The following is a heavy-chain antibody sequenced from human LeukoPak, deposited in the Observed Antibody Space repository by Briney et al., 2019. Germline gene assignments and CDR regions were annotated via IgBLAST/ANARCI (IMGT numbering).Heavy chain of an antibody. D-gene: IGHD3-22*01. V-gene: IGHV1-69*05. Sequence: SVRVSCKASGGTIINYAINWVRQAPGQGLEWMGRIIPIFHRTNYAQKFQGRLTITTDESTMTAYMELSSLRSEDAAEYYCARDIPGSSGYFNDAFDIWGQGTMVTVSS. CDR3: ARDIPGSSGYFNDAFDI. CDR2: IIPIFHRT. CDR1: GGTIINYA. J-gene: IGHJ3*02.